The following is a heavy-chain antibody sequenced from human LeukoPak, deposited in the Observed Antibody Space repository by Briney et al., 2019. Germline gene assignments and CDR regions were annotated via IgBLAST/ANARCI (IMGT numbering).Heavy chain of an antibody. CDR3: AKHYYGSGSQKYYFDY. Sequence: GRSLRLSCAASGFTFSSYGMHWVRQAPGKGLEWVAVISYDGSNKYYADSVKGRFTISRDNSKNTLYLQMNSLRPEDTAVYYCAKHYYGSGSQKYYFDYWGQGTLVTVSS. V-gene: IGHV3-30*18. D-gene: IGHD3-10*01. J-gene: IGHJ4*02. CDR2: ISYDGSNK. CDR1: GFTFSSYG.